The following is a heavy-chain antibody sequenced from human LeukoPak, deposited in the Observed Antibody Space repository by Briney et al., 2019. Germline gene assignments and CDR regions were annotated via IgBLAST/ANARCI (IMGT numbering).Heavy chain of an antibody. CDR3: ARAITMVRGNGWFDP. J-gene: IGHJ5*02. CDR1: GYTFTSYY. CDR2: INPSGGST. Sequence: ASVKVSCKASGYTFTSYYMHWVRQAPGQGLEGMEIINPSGGSTSYAQKFQGRVTMTRDTSTSTVYMELSSLRSEDTAVYYCARAITMVRGNGWFDPWGQGTLVTVSS. V-gene: IGHV1-46*01. D-gene: IGHD3-10*01.